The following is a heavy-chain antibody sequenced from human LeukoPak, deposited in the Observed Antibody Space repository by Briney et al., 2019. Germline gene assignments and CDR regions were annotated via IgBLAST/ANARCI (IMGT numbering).Heavy chain of an antibody. CDR3: VRVVTVSNTDPAFDI. J-gene: IGHJ3*02. CDR1: GFTLSHYW. V-gene: IGHV3-7*01. D-gene: IGHD2-21*02. CDR2: IKEDGSEK. Sequence: GGSLRLSCVGSGFTLSHYWMTWVRQAPGKGLEWVTNIKEDGSEKNYVDSVKGRFTISRDNPKSTLYLQMNSLRAEDTAVYYCVRVVTVSNTDPAFDIWGRGTLVTVSS.